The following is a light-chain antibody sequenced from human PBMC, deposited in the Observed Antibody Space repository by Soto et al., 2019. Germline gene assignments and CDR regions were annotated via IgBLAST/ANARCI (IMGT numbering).Light chain of an antibody. J-gene: IGLJ2*01. CDR1: SSNIGAGYD. CDR3: QSYDSSLSGHVV. Sequence: QSVLTQPPSVSGAPGQRVTISCTESSSNIGAGYDVHWYQQLPGTAPKLLIYANSNRPSGVPDRFSGSKSGTSASLAITGLRAEDEADYYCQSYDSSLSGHVVFGGGTQLTVL. CDR2: ANS. V-gene: IGLV1-40*01.